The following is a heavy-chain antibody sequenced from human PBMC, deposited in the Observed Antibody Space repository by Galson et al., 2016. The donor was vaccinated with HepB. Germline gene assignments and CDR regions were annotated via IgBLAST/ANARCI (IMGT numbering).Heavy chain of an antibody. D-gene: IGHD1-1*01. V-gene: IGHV1-69*13. CDR2: IIPVFGSA. J-gene: IGHJ4*02. CDR1: GGTFTNYD. Sequence: SVKVSCKASGGTFTNYDAPYDITWVRQAPGQGLEWVGGIIPVFGSANYAQKFQGRVTITADESTSTAYMELSSLTSEDTAVYLCARGSLERRTFDYWGQGTLVTVSS. CDR3: ARGSLERRTFDY.